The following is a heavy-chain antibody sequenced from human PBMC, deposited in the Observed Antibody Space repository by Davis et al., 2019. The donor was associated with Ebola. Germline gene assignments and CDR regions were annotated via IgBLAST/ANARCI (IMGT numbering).Heavy chain of an antibody. D-gene: IGHD6-13*01. CDR2: ISAYNGNT. CDR3: ARVYSSSWFNWFDP. J-gene: IGHJ5*02. CDR1: GYTFGDFY. Sequence: ASVKVSCKASGYTFGDFYVHWVRQAPGQGLEWMGWISAYNGNTNYAQKLQGRVTMTTDTSTSTAYMELRSLRSDDTAVYYCARVYSSSWFNWFDPWGQGTLVTVSS. V-gene: IGHV1-18*04.